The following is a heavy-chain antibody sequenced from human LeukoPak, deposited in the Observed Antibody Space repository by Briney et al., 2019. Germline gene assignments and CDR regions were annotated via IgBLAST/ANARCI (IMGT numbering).Heavy chain of an antibody. V-gene: IGHV4-61*02. CDR2: IYTSGST. CDR3: ARDRYDSKRYYYYMDV. CDR1: GGSISSGSYY. J-gene: IGHJ6*03. Sequence: PSETLSLTXTVSGGSISSGSYYWSWIRQPAGKGLEWIGRIYTSGSTNYNPSLKSRVTISVDTSKNQLSLKLSSVTAADTAVYYCARDRYDSKRYYYYMDVWGKGTTVTVSS. D-gene: IGHD3-3*01.